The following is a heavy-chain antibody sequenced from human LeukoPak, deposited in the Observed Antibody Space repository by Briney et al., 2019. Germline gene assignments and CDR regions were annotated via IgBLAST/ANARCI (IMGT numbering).Heavy chain of an antibody. V-gene: IGHV3-30*16. J-gene: IGHJ4*02. CDR3: ASSGDSSSWFYFDY. CDR2: ISHDGSTK. D-gene: IGHD6-13*01. Sequence: GGSLRLSCAASGLTFGSYAMHWVRQAPGKGLEWVTLISHDGSTKYIADSVKGRFTISRDNSKNTLYLQMNGLRVDDTAVYFCASSGDSSSWFYFDYWGQGTLVTVSS. CDR1: GLTFGSYA.